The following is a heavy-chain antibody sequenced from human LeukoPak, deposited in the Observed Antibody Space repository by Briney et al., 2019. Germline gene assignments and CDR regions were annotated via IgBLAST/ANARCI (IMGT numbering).Heavy chain of an antibody. CDR1: GFTYGDYA. CDR3: TRDLEYGDYAFDY. CDR2: IRSKAYGGTT. V-gene: IGHV3-49*03. Sequence: GGSLRLSCTASGFTYGDYAMSWFRQDPGKGLEWVGFIRSKAYGGTTEYAASVKGRFTISRDDSKSIAYLQMNSLKTEDTAVYYCTRDLEYGDYAFDYWGQGTLVTFSS. D-gene: IGHD4-17*01. J-gene: IGHJ4*02.